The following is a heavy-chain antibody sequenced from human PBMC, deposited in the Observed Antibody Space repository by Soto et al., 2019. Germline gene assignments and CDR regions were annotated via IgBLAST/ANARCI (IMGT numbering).Heavy chain of an antibody. CDR3: ARLRIAAPGNPGP. V-gene: IGHV5-10-1*01. J-gene: IGHJ5*02. D-gene: IGHD6-13*01. CDR1: GYSFTTDW. CDR2: IDPSDSYT. Sequence: PGESRKISCKGSGYSFTTDWISWVRQMPGKGLEWMGRIDPSDSYTSYSPSFQGHVTISVDKSISTAYLQWSSLKASDTAMYYCARLRIAAPGNPGPWGPGTLVTVSS.